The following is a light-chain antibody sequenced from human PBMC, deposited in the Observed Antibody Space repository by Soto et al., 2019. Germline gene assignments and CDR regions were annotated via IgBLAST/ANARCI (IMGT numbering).Light chain of an antibody. J-gene: IGKJ5*01. Sequence: IVLTQSPGTLSLSPGERATLSCRASQSVSIDLAWYQQKPGQAPRLLIYGASSRATGIPDRFSGSGSGTDFTLTISRLEPEDFAVYYCQQYGSSPITFGQGTRLEIK. CDR1: QSVSID. CDR2: GAS. CDR3: QQYGSSPIT. V-gene: IGKV3-20*01.